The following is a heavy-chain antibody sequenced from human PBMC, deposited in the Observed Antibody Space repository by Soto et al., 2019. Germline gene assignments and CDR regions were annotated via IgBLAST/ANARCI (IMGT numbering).Heavy chain of an antibody. Sequence: QVQLVQSGAEVKKPGASVKVSCKASGYTFTSSGISWVRQAPGQGLEWMGWISAYNGNTNYAQKLQGRVTMTTDTSTSTADMELRSLRSDDTAVYYCVVVVTSRQIDYWGQGTLVTVSS. J-gene: IGHJ4*02. V-gene: IGHV1-18*04. D-gene: IGHD2-21*02. CDR2: ISAYNGNT. CDR3: VVVVTSRQIDY. CDR1: GYTFTSSG.